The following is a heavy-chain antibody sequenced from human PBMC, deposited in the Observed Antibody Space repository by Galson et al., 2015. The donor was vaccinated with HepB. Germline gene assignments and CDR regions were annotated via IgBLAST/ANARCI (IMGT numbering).Heavy chain of an antibody. D-gene: IGHD3-22*01. J-gene: IGHJ3*02. Sequence: PALVKPTQTLTLTCTFSGFSLSTSGVGVGWIRQPPGKALEWLALIYWDDDKRYSPSLKSRLTITKDTSKNQVVLTMTNMDPVDTATYYCAHSGSRGWVVINEAFDIWGQGTMVTVSS. V-gene: IGHV2-5*02. CDR1: GFSLSTSGVG. CDR3: AHSGSRGWVVINEAFDI. CDR2: IYWDDDK.